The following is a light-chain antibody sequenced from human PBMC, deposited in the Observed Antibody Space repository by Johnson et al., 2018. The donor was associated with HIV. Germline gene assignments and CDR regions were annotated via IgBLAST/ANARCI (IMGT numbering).Light chain of an antibody. CDR3: GTWDSSLTSYV. CDR2: DNN. Sequence: QSVLTQPPSVSAAPGQTVTIPCSGSSSNVGSSFVSWYRQVPGTAPKLLIYDNNKRPSGIPGRFSGSKSGPSATLGITGLQTGDEADYYCGTWDSSLTSYVFGAGTKVTVL. V-gene: IGLV1-51*01. CDR1: SSNVGSSF. J-gene: IGLJ1*01.